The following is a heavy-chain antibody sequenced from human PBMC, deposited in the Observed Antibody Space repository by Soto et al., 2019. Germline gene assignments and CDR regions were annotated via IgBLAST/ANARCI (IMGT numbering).Heavy chain of an antibody. CDR3: ARGSMVRGVIGYYYYYMDV. J-gene: IGHJ6*03. D-gene: IGHD3-10*01. V-gene: IGHV6-1*01. CDR1: GESVSCNSAA. CDR2: TYYRSKWYN. Sequence: SQTLSLLCAISGESVSCNSAAWNWIRQSPSRGLEWLGRTYYRSKWYNDYAVSVKSRITITPDTSKNQFSLQLNSVTPEDTAVYYCARGSMVRGVIGYYYYYMDVWGKGTTVTVSS.